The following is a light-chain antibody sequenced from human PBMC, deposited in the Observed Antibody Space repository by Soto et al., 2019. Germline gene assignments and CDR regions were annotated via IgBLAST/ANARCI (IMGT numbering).Light chain of an antibody. CDR3: CSYTGNTTPV. J-gene: IGLJ3*02. CDR2: EVS. CDR1: SNDVGGYAY. Sequence: QSALTQPASVCGSPGQSITISCTGTSNDVGGYAYVSWYQQYPGKAPKLVISEVSNRPSGVSHRFSGSRSGNTASLTISGLQAEDEADYHCCSYTGNTTPVFGGGTKLTVL. V-gene: IGLV2-14*01.